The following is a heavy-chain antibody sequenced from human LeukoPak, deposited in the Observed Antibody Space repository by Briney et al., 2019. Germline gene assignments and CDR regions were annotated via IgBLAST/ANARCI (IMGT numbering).Heavy chain of an antibody. Sequence: GGSLRLSCAASGFTFSSYWMHWVRQAPGKGLVWVSRINSDGSSTSYVDSVKGRFTISRDNAKNTLCLQMNSLRAEDTAVYYCARPPGPHYYYYMDVWGKGTTVTVSS. CDR1: GFTFSSYW. CDR2: INSDGSST. V-gene: IGHV3-74*01. J-gene: IGHJ6*03. CDR3: ARPPGPHYYYYMDV.